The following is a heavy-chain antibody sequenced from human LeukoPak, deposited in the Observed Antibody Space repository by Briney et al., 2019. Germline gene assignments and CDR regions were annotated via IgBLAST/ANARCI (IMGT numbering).Heavy chain of an antibody. CDR3: AKDGSGAYFHTWFDP. Sequence: PSETLSLTCTVSGGSISSSSYYWGWIRQPPGKGLEWIGSIYYSGSTYYNPSLKSRVTISVDTSKNQFSLKLSSVTAADTAVYYCAKDGSGAYFHTWFDPWGQGTLVTVSS. CDR2: IYYSGST. V-gene: IGHV4-39*02. D-gene: IGHD3-16*01. J-gene: IGHJ5*02. CDR1: GGSISSSSYY.